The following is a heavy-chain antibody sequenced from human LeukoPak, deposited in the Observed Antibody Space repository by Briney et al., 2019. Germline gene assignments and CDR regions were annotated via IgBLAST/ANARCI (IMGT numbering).Heavy chain of an antibody. CDR3: ARDLRVAAAAYNWFDP. V-gene: IGHV4-34*01. Sequence: SETLSLTCAVYGGSFSGYYWSWIRQPPGKGLEWIGEINHSGSTNYNPSLKSRVTISVDTSKNQFTLKLSSVTAADTAVYYCARDLRVAAAAYNWFDPWGQGTLVTVSS. CDR2: INHSGST. J-gene: IGHJ5*02. CDR1: GGSFSGYY. D-gene: IGHD6-13*01.